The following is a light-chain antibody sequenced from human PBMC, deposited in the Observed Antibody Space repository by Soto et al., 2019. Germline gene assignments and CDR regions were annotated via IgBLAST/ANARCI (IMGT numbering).Light chain of an antibody. CDR1: ISDIGGYNY. V-gene: IGLV2-14*03. J-gene: IGLJ2*01. Sequence: QSALTQPASVSGSPGQSITISCTGTISDIGGYNYVSWYQQHPGKAPKLMIYDVSNRPSGVSYRFSGSKSGNTASLTISGLQAEDEADYYCSSYTSRSTLGVFGGGTKVTVL. CDR2: DVS. CDR3: SSYTSRSTLGV.